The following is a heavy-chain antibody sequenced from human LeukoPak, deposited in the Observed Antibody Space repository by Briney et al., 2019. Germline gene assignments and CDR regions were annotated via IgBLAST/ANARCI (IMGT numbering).Heavy chain of an antibody. CDR3: ARGGGNSPLVEDY. V-gene: IGHV1-18*01. Sequence: GASVKVSCKTSGCTFTTYGLTWVRQAPGQGLEWMGWISTYNGSTNYAQNLQGRITMTTDTPTSTAYMELRSLRFDDTAEYYCARGGGNSPLVEDYWGQGTLVTVSS. CDR1: GCTFTTYG. D-gene: IGHD4-23*01. J-gene: IGHJ4*02. CDR2: ISTYNGST.